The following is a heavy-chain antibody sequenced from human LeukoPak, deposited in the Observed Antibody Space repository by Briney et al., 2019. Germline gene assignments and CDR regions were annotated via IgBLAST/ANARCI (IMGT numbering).Heavy chain of an antibody. Sequence: SETLSLTCTVSGGSISTYYWSWIRQPPGKGLEWIGYIYYSGSTNYNPSLKSRVTISVDTSKNHFSLKLSSVTAADTAVYYCARMGHCSSTSCATALGVAFDVWGQGTMVTVSS. D-gene: IGHD2-2*01. CDR2: IYYSGST. CDR1: GGSISTYY. V-gene: IGHV4-59*01. CDR3: ARMGHCSSTSCATALGVAFDV. J-gene: IGHJ3*01.